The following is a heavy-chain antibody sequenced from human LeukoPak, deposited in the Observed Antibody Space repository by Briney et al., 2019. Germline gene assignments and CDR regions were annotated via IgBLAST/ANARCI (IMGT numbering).Heavy chain of an antibody. CDR3: ARSDIIYFGPAGGFDY. V-gene: IGHV4-39*07. J-gene: IGHJ4*02. CDR1: GGSISSSSYY. Sequence: SETLSLTCTVSGGSISSSSYYWGWIRQPPGKGLEWIGSIYYSGSTYYNPSLKSRVTISVDTSKNQFSLKLSSVTAADTAVYYCARSDIIYFGPAGGFDYWGQGTLVTVSS. CDR2: IYYSGST. D-gene: IGHD3-9*01.